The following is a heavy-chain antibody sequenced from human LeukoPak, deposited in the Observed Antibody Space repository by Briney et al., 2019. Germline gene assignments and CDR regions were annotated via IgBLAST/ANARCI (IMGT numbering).Heavy chain of an antibody. CDR1: GSSINNNF. CDR3: ARHRDYYDT. Sequence: SETLSLTCTVSGSSINNNFWAWIRQPPGKGLEWIGHIYSTGSANYNPSLKSRVLISGDTSKNQISLKLTSVTAADTAVYFCARHRDYYDTWGHGTLVTVSS. V-gene: IGHV4-59*08. J-gene: IGHJ4*01. D-gene: IGHD3-22*01. CDR2: IYSTGSA.